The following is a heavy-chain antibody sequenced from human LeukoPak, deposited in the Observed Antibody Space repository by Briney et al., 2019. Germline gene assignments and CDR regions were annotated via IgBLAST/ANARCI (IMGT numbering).Heavy chain of an antibody. CDR1: GSTFTSYP. V-gene: IGHV7-4-1*02. D-gene: IGHD3-3*01. CDR2: INTHSGNP. J-gene: IGHJ4*02. Sequence: ASVKVSCKASGSTFTSYPINWVRQAPGQGLEWMGWINTHSGNPTYAQGFTGRFVFSLDPSVSTAYLHINSLKAEDTAKYYCARENWGDHDFDYWGQGTLVAVSS. CDR3: ARENWGDHDFDY.